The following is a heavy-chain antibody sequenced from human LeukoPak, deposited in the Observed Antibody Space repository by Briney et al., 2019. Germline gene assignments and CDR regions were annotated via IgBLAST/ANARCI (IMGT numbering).Heavy chain of an antibody. J-gene: IGHJ5*02. Sequence: PGGSLRLSCAASGFTFSSYAMSWVRQAPGKGLEWVSAISGSGGSTYYADSVKGRFTISRDNSKNSLYLQMNSLRDEDTAVYYCARDRYSSSSSLYPSPDWFDPWGQGTLVTVSS. CDR1: GFTFSSYA. CDR2: ISGSGGST. CDR3: ARDRYSSSSSLYPSPDWFDP. D-gene: IGHD6-6*01. V-gene: IGHV3-23*01.